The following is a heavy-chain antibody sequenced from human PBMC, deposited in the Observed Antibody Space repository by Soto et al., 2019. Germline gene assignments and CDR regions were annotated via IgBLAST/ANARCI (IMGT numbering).Heavy chain of an antibody. CDR3: ARALAARLGVGY. V-gene: IGHV4-30-4*01. D-gene: IGHD6-6*01. CDR1: GGAISSVDYY. Sequence: QVQLQESGPGLVKPSQTLSLTCTVSGGAISSVDYYWSWIRQPPGKGLEWIGYIYYSGSTYYNPSLKSRVTISVDTAKNQFSLKLSSVTAADTAVYYCARALAARLGVGYWGQGTLVTVSS. J-gene: IGHJ4*02. CDR2: IYYSGST.